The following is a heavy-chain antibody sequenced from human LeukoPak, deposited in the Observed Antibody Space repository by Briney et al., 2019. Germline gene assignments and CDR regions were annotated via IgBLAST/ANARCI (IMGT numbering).Heavy chain of an antibody. CDR1: GGSISSYY. D-gene: IGHD4-23*01. J-gene: IGHJ4*02. Sequence: SETLSLTCTVSGGSISSYYWSWIRQPPGKGLEWIGYIYYSGSTNYNPSLKSRVTISVDTSKNQFSLKLSSVTAADTAVYCCARFGDYGGGYWGQGTLVTVSS. CDR3: ARFGDYGGGY. V-gene: IGHV4-59*01. CDR2: IYYSGST.